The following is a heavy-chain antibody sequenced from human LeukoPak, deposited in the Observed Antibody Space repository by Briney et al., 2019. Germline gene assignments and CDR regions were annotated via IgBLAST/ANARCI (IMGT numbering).Heavy chain of an antibody. D-gene: IGHD3-3*01. CDR2: INPNSGGT. J-gene: IGHJ3*02. CDR1: GYTFTGYY. V-gene: IGHV1-2*02. Sequence: ASVKVSCKAFGYTFTGYYMHWVRQAPGQGLEWMGWINPNSGGTNYAQKFQCRVTMTRDTSISTAYMERSRLRSDDTAVYYCARVACAYYDFWSGPTAAFDIWGRGTMVTVSS. CDR3: ARVACAYYDFWSGPTAAFDI.